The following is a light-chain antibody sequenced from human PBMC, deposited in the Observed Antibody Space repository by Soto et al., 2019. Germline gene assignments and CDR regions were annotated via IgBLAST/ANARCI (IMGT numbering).Light chain of an antibody. CDR3: QNYGSPVT. J-gene: IGKJ4*01. V-gene: IGKV3-20*01. CDR2: GAS. Sequence: IVMTQSPATLSVSPGERATLSCRASQSVAGSYLAWYQQKPGQAPRLLIYGASSRATAIPDRFSGSGSGTDFTLTISRLEPEDFAVYYCQNYGSPVTFGGGTKVDIK. CDR1: QSVAGSY.